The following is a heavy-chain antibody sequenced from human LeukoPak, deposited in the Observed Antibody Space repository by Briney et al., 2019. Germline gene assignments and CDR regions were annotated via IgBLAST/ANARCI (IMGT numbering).Heavy chain of an antibody. V-gene: IGHV3-23*01. Sequence: GGSLRLSCAASGFTFNNYAMTWVRQAPGKGLEWVSGPSGSGGDTYYADSVRGRFTISRDNSKNTLYLQMNSLRADDTAVYYCAKSDDPSNRSDYYRYFDYWGQGTLVTVSS. J-gene: IGHJ4*02. CDR3: AKSDDPSNRSDYYRYFDY. D-gene: IGHD3-3*01. CDR1: GFTFNNYA. CDR2: PSGSGGDT.